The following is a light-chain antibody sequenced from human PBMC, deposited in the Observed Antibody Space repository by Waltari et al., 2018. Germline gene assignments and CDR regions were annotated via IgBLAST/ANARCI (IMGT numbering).Light chain of an antibody. J-gene: IGLJ3*02. Sequence: SVLTQPPSASGTPGQTVTIPCSGSSSNIGGNFVYWYQQLPGMAPHLLIYKNNQRPSGVPDRFSGSRSGTPASLAISGLRSDDGAEYYCAAWDDNLTGPLFGGGTKVTVL. CDR3: AAWDDNLTGPL. V-gene: IGLV1-47*01. CDR1: SSNIGGNF. CDR2: KNN.